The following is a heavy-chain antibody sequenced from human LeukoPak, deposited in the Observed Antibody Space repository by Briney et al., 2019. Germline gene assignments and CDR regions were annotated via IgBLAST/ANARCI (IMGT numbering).Heavy chain of an antibody. CDR2: IWYDGSNK. CDR1: GFTFSDAW. V-gene: IGHV3-33*08. J-gene: IGHJ4*02. Sequence: PGGSLRLSCAASGFTFSDAWMSWVRQAPGKGLEWVAVIWYDGSNKYYADSVKGRFIISRDNSKNTLYLQMNSLRAEDTAVYYCARGLNWNYVRHLDYWGQGTLVTVSS. D-gene: IGHD1-7*01. CDR3: ARGLNWNYVRHLDY.